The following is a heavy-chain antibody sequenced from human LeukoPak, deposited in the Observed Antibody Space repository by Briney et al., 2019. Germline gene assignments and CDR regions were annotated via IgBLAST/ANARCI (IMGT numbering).Heavy chain of an antibody. Sequence: GGSLRLSCAASGFTFSSYSMNWVRQAPGKGLEWVSSISSSSSYIYYADSVKGRFTISRDNAKNSLYLQMNSLRAEDTAVYYCARDYYDSSGYHYFDYWGQGTLVTVSS. CDR2: ISSSSSYI. D-gene: IGHD3-22*01. J-gene: IGHJ4*02. V-gene: IGHV3-21*01. CDR3: ARDYYDSSGYHYFDY. CDR1: GFTFSSYS.